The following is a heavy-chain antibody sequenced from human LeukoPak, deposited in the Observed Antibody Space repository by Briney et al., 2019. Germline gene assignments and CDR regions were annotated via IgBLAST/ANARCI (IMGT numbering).Heavy chain of an antibody. V-gene: IGHV3-23*01. Sequence: PGGSLRLSCAASGFTFSSYAMSWVRQAPGKGLEWVSAISGSGGGTYYADSVKGRFTISRDNSKNTLYLQMNSLRVEDTAVYYCAKDRGVVDIVATGYWGQGTLVTVSS. CDR3: AKDRGVVDIVATGY. CDR2: ISGSGGGT. D-gene: IGHD5-12*01. CDR1: GFTFSSYA. J-gene: IGHJ4*02.